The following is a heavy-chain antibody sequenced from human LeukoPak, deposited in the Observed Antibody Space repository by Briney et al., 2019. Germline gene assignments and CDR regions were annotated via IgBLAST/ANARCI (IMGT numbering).Heavy chain of an antibody. J-gene: IGHJ4*02. CDR1: GFTVSDAW. D-gene: IGHD2-15*01. Sequence: TGGSLRLSCAASGFTVSDAWMSWVRQAPGKGLEWVGRIKSKAHGGTTDYAAPVKDRFTISRDDSKNTLDLQVNSLKTEDTAVYYCATVTSGYSADWGQGTLVTVSS. V-gene: IGHV3-15*01. CDR3: ATVTSGYSAD. CDR2: IKSKAHGGTT.